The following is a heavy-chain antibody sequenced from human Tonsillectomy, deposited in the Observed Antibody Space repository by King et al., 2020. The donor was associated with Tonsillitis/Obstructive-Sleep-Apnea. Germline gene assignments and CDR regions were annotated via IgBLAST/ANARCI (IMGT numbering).Heavy chain of an antibody. CDR1: GFSFSTYA. D-gene: IGHD2-15*01. CDR2: ISGSGGST. CDR3: AKDGCSSGSCFSPWYDY. Sequence: VQLVESGGGLVQPGGSLRLSCAASGFSFSTYAMSWVRQAPGKGLDWVSAISGSGGSTSYTDSVRGRFIISRENYRNTLYIQMNSLRAGDTAVYFCAKDGCSSGSCFSPWYDYWGQGTLVAVSS. J-gene: IGHJ4*02. V-gene: IGHV3-23*04.